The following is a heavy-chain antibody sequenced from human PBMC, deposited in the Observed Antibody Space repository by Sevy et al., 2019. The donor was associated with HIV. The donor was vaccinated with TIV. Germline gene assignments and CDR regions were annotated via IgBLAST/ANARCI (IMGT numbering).Heavy chain of an antibody. D-gene: IGHD5-18*01. CDR1: GGSFSGYY. V-gene: IGHV4-34*01. CDR2: INHSGST. CDR3: ARPEYSYAYSGAFDI. J-gene: IGHJ3*02. Sequence: SETLSLTCAVYGGSFSGYYWSWIRQPPGKGLEWIGEINHSGSTNYNPSLKSRVTISVDTSKNQFSLKLSSVTAADTAVYYCARPEYSYAYSGAFDIWGQGTMVTVSS.